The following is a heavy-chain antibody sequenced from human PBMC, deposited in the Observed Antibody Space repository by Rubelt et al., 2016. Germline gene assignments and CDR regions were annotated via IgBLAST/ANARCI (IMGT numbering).Heavy chain of an antibody. Sequence: EMQLVASGGGLVQPGGSLGLSCAASGFTFSGYWMYWVRQAPGKGLVGVSHIHSYGSGPGYADSVKGRFSVSRDNAKNTLYLQMNSLRAEDTAVYYCAASFDYWGQGTLVTVSS. CDR2: IHSYGSGP. V-gene: IGHV3-74*01. J-gene: IGHJ4*02. CDR3: AASFDY. CDR1: GFTFSGYW.